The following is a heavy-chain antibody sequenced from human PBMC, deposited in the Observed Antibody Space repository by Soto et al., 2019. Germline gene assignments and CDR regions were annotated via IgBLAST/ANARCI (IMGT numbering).Heavy chain of an antibody. Sequence: QVQLVQSGAEVKKPGASVKVSCKASGYTFTSYAIHWVRQAPGQGLEWMGWINAGNGNTKYSQKFQGRVIITRDTSAGTAYMELRSLRSEDTAVYYCATPIVAFYWGQGTLVTVSS. CDR2: INAGNGNT. J-gene: IGHJ4*02. V-gene: IGHV1-3*01. CDR1: GYTFTSYA. CDR3: ATPIVAFY. D-gene: IGHD5-12*01.